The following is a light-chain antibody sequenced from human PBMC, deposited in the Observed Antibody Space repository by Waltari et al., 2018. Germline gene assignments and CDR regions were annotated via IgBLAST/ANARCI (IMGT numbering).Light chain of an antibody. CDR1: QSVSSY. J-gene: IGKJ4*01. Sequence: EIVLTQSPATLSLSPGEGAPLPCRASQSVSSYLAWYQQKPGQAPRLLIYDASNRATGIPARFSGSGSGTDFTLTISSLEPEDFAVYYCQQRSNWPPLTFGGGTKVEIK. CDR3: QQRSNWPPLT. V-gene: IGKV3-11*01. CDR2: DAS.